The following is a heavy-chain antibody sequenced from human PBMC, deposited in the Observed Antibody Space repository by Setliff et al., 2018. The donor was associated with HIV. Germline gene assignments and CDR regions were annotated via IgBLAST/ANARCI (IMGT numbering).Heavy chain of an antibody. V-gene: IGHV4-39*01. Sequence: PSETLSLTCNVSGDSIGTGTHYWAWIRQPPGKGLEWIGSLYGHSSTYYTKSLRGRVTISAVTSKNQFSLRLSSVTALDTAVYYCSRLYGSGHYFAFDFWGQGALVTVSS. CDR3: SRLYGSGHYFAFDF. CDR2: LYGHSST. D-gene: IGHD3-10*01. J-gene: IGHJ4*02. CDR1: GDSIGTGTHY.